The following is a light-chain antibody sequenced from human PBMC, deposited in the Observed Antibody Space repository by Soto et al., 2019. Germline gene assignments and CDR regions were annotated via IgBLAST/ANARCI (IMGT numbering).Light chain of an antibody. CDR2: DIF. V-gene: IGKV3D-15*01. CDR1: QSVNSD. Sequence: EIVLTQSPGTQSLSPGERATLSCRASQSVNSDYLAWYQQIPGQAPRLVIYDIFTRATGVPTRISGSGSGTEFTLTISSLQSEDFAVYYCQQYNSWPLTFGGGTKVEIK. CDR3: QQYNSWPLT. J-gene: IGKJ4*01.